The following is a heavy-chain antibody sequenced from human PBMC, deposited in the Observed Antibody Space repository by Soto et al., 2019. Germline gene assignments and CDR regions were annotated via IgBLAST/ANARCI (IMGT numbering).Heavy chain of an antibody. J-gene: IGHJ4*02. CDR2: ISSSSSTI. CDR1: GFTFSSYG. D-gene: IGHD6-13*01. V-gene: IGHV3-48*02. CDR3: TIEHSNSWYAFDY. Sequence: EVQLVESGGGLVQPGGSLRLSCAASGFTFSSYGMNWVRQAPGKGLEWVSYISSSSSTIYYADSVKGRFTTSRDNAKRSLYLKMSSLREEDMAVYYCTIEHSNSWYAFDYWGQGTLVPVS.